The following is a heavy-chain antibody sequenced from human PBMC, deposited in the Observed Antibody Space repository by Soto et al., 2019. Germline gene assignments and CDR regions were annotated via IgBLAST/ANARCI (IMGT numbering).Heavy chain of an antibody. J-gene: IGHJ6*01. CDR1: GFTFGSYW. Sequence: EVQLVESGGGLVQPGGSLRLSCAASGFTFGSYWMYWVRQAPGKGLVWVSRINSDGSSISYADSVKGRFTISRDNGKDTLYLQMNRLGAEDTGVYYCARAATMGRGVNSRGGGMDVWGQGTKGTVSS. CDR3: ARAATMGRGVNSRGGGMDV. CDR2: INSDGSSI. V-gene: IGHV3-74*01. D-gene: IGHD3-10*01.